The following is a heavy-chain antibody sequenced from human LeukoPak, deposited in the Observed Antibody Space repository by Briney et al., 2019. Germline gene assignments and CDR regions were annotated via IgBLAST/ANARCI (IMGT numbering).Heavy chain of an antibody. V-gene: IGHV3-33*01. CDR2: IWYDGSNK. CDR1: GFIFSSYA. Sequence: PGGSLRLSCAASGFIFSSYAMHWVRQAPGKGPEWVAIIWYDGSNKYHAESVEGRFTISRDNSKNTLYLQMNSLRAEDTAVYSCARGLGYSYGYGIDYWGQGTLVIASS. CDR3: ARGLGYSYGYGIDY. J-gene: IGHJ4*02. D-gene: IGHD5-18*01.